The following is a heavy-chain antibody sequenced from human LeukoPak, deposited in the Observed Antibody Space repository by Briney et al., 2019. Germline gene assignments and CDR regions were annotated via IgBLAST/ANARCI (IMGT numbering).Heavy chain of an antibody. CDR1: GFTFSSYG. Sequence: GGSLRLSCAASGFTFSSYGKHWVRQAPGKGLEWVAFIRYDGSNKYYADSVKGRFTISRDNSKNTLYLQMNSLRAEDTAVYYCANLGYSYGDYWGQGTLVTVSS. D-gene: IGHD5-18*01. CDR3: ANLGYSYGDY. V-gene: IGHV3-30*02. J-gene: IGHJ4*02. CDR2: IRYDGSNK.